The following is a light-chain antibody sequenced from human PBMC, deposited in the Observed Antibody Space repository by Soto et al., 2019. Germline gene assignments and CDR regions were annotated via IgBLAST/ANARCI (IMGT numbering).Light chain of an antibody. CDR1: SSDVGTYNY. CDR2: EVN. Sequence: QSVLTQPASVSGSPGQSITISCTGTSSDVGTYNYVSWYQQHPGKAPKLIIHEVNNRPSGVSDRFSGSKSGNTASLTISGLQGDEEADDYCNSYTSTSTYVFGTGTKVTVL. V-gene: IGLV2-14*01. J-gene: IGLJ1*01. CDR3: NSYTSTSTYV.